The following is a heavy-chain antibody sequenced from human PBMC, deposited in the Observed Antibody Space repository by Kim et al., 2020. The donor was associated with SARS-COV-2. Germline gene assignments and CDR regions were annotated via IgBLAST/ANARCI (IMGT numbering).Heavy chain of an antibody. V-gene: IGHV4-34*01. Sequence: SETLSLTCAVYGGSFSGYYWSWIRQPPGKGLEWIGEINHSGSTNYNPSLKSRVTISVDTSKNQFSLKLSSVTAADTAVYYCARGFSRRRYCSSTSCSNYFDDWGQGTLVTVSS. D-gene: IGHD2-2*01. J-gene: IGHJ4*02. CDR1: GGSFSGYY. CDR3: ARGFSRRRYCSSTSCSNYFDD. CDR2: INHSGST.